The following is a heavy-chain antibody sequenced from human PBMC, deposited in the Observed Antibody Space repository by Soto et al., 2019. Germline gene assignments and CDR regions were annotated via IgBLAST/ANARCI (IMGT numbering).Heavy chain of an antibody. J-gene: IGHJ4*02. CDR2: ISYHGSNK. D-gene: IGHD6-19*01. CDR3: ASPGSSGWSMGVDY. CDR1: GFTFSNYN. Sequence: QVQLVESGGGVVQPGRSLRLSCAASGFTFSNYNMHWVRQAPGKGLEWVAVISYHGSNKYYADSVKGRFTISRDNSKNTLYLQMNNLRPEDTAVYYCASPGSSGWSMGVDYWGQRTLVTVSS. V-gene: IGHV3-30-3*01.